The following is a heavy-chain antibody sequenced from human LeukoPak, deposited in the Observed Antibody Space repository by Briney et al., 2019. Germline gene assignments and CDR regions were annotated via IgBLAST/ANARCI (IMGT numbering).Heavy chain of an antibody. CDR1: GGSISSSSYS. CDR2: IYYSGST. D-gene: IGHD1-26*01. Sequence: PSETLSLTCTVSGGSISSSSYSWGWIRQPPGKGLEWIGSIYYSGSTYYNPSLKSRVTISVDTSKNQFSLKLSSVTAADTAVYYCARHVKAKGSFYGMDVWGQGTTVTVSS. V-gene: IGHV4-39*01. J-gene: IGHJ6*02. CDR3: ARHVKAKGSFYGMDV.